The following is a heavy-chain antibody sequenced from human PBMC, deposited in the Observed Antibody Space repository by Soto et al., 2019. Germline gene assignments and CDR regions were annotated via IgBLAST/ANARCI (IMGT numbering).Heavy chain of an antibody. CDR3: AKAKPPYTGSYSPWYFQH. CDR1: RVSYSDYS. CDR2: ITGNSEYK. D-gene: IGHD1-26*01. V-gene: IGHV3-21*06. J-gene: IGHJ1*01. Sequence: GRSLRLSCVVSRVSYSDYSMNWVRQAPVKGLEWVSLITGNSEYKYYAGSVKGRFTCSRDNAKNSLYLQMNSLTVEDTAVYYCAKAKPPYTGSYSPWYFQHWGQGTRVTVS.